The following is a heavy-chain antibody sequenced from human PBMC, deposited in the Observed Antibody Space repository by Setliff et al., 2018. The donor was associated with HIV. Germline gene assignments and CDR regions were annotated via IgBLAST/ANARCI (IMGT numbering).Heavy chain of an antibody. CDR2: LNPNSGDT. CDR1: GYIFTASY. V-gene: IGHV1-2*06. D-gene: IGHD6-6*01. J-gene: IGHJ4*02. Sequence: ASVKVSCKASGYIFTASYMHWVRQAPGQGLEWMGRLNPNSGDTNFTQTFQGRVTMAWDTSIGTAYMELSRLTSDDTAVYYCARGPPTYSSSSGYFDYWGQGTLVTVSS. CDR3: ARGPPTYSSSSGYFDY.